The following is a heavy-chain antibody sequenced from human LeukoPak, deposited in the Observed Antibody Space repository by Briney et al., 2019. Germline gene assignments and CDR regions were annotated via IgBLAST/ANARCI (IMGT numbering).Heavy chain of an antibody. J-gene: IGHJ4*02. V-gene: IGHV3-73*01. CDR2: IRSKANSYAT. CDR3: TSSSSVNY. CDR1: GFTFSDHC. D-gene: IGHD2-2*01. Sequence: GGSLRLSCAASGFTFSDHCMDWVRQAPGKGLEWVGRIRSKANSYATAYAASVKGRFTISRDDSKNTAYLQMNSLKTEDTAVYYCTSSSSVNYWGQGTLVTVSS.